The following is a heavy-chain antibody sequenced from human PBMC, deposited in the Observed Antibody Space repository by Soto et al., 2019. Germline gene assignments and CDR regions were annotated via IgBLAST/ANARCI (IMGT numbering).Heavy chain of an antibody. J-gene: IGHJ4*02. CDR2: IIPIFGTA. CDR3: ASAGTMIVVAAAFDY. Sequence: QVQLVQSGAEVKKPGSSVKVSCKACGGTFSSYAISWVRQAPGQGLEWMGGIIPIFGTANYAQKFQGRVTITADESTSTAYMELSSLRSEDTAVYYCASAGTMIVVAAAFDYWGQGTLVTVSS. V-gene: IGHV1-69*01. D-gene: IGHD3-22*01. CDR1: GGTFSSYA.